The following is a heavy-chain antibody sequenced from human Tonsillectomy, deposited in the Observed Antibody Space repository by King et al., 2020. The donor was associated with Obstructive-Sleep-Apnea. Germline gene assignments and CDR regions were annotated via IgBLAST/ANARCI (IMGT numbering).Heavy chain of an antibody. Sequence: QLQESGPGLVKPSETLSLTCTVSGGSISSSSYYWGWIRQPPGKGLEWIGSIYYSGSTYYNPSLKSRVTISVDTSKNQVSLKLSSVTAADTAVYYCARDTYYDFWDGYSNYYYYYGMDVWGQGTTVTVSS. V-gene: IGHV4-39*07. J-gene: IGHJ6*02. CDR3: ARDTYYDFWDGYSNYYYYYGMDV. CDR1: GGSISSSSYY. CDR2: IYYSGST. D-gene: IGHD3-3*01.